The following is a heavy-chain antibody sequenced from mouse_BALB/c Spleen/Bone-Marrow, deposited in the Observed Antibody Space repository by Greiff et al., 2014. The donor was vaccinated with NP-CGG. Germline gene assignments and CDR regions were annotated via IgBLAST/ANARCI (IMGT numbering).Heavy chain of an antibody. CDR2: INPSSGYT. J-gene: IGHJ4*01. CDR3: ARRGTFRATSYATDY. D-gene: IGHD3-1*01. Sequence: QVQLQQSGAELARPGASVKMSCKVSAYTFTDYTVHWVKQRPGQGLEWIGYINPSSGYTNYNQIFKDKATLTADKSSSTAYMQLSSLTSEDSAVYYCARRGTFRATSYATDYWGQGNSVTVSS. V-gene: IGHV1-4*01. CDR1: AYTFTDYT.